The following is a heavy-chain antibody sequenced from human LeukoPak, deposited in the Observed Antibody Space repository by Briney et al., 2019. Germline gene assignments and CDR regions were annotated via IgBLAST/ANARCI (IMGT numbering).Heavy chain of an antibody. CDR1: GFTFSSYS. J-gene: IGHJ4*02. CDR2: ISSSSSTI. CDR3: ARVWGIAAAGGEIEY. Sequence: PGGSLRLSCAASGFTFSSYSMNWVSQAPGKGLEWVSYISSSSSTIYYADSVKGRFTISRDNAKNSLYLQMNSLRDEDTAVYYCARVWGIAAAGGEIEYWGQGTLVTVSS. V-gene: IGHV3-48*02. D-gene: IGHD6-13*01.